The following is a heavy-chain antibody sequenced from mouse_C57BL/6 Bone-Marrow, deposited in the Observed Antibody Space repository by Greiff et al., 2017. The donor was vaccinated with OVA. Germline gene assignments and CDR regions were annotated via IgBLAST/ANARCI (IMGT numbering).Heavy chain of an antibody. CDR3: ARRNYYGSSSYYFED. Sequence: EVQGVESGGGLVKPGGSLKLSCAASGFTFSSYTMSWVRQTPEKRLEWVATISGGGGNTYYPDRVKGRFTFSRDNAKNTLYLQMSSLRAEDTALYYCARRNYYGSSSYYFEDWGKGTLVTVSA. D-gene: IGHD1-1*01. CDR2: ISGGGGNT. CDR1: GFTFSSYT. V-gene: IGHV5-9*01. J-gene: IGHJ3*01.